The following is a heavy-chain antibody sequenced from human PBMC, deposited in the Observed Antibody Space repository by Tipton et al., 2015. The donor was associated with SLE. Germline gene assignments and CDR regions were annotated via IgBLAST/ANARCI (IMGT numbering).Heavy chain of an antibody. V-gene: IGHV4-4*09. CDR2: IYTSGST. J-gene: IGHJ4*02. CDR3: ARDPDGSGSYGG. CDR1: GFTFSSYA. Sequence: LRLSCAASGFTFSSYAMSWVRQAPGKGLEWIGYIYTSGSTNYNPSLKSRVTISVDTSKNQFSLKLSSVTAADTAVYFCARDPDGSGSYGGWGQGTLVTVSS. D-gene: IGHD3-10*01.